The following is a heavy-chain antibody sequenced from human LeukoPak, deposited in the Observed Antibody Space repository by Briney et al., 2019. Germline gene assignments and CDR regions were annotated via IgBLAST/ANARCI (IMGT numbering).Heavy chain of an antibody. CDR2: ISSSGSTI. V-gene: IGHV3-48*04. CDR1: GFTFSSYS. Sequence: GGSLRLSCAASGFTFSSYSMNWVRQAPGKGLEWVSYISSSGSTIYYADSVKGRFTISRDNAKNSLYLQMNSLRAEDTAVYYCARSPRFRGSLDYWGQGTLVTVSS. CDR3: ARSPRFRGSLDY. J-gene: IGHJ4*02. D-gene: IGHD1-26*01.